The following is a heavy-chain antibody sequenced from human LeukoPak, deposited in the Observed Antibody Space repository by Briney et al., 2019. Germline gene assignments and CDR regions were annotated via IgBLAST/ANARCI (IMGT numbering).Heavy chain of an antibody. CDR2: LYSGGST. J-gene: IGHJ4*02. V-gene: IGHV3-53*01. CDR3: ARDTGYNYGPVY. CDR1: GFTVSSNY. D-gene: IGHD5-24*01. Sequence: GGSLRLSCAVSGFTVSSNYMSWVRQAPGKGLEWVSVLYSGGSTYYADSVRGRFTISRDKSKNTLYLQMNSLRAEDTAVYYCARDTGYNYGPVYWGQGTLVTVSS.